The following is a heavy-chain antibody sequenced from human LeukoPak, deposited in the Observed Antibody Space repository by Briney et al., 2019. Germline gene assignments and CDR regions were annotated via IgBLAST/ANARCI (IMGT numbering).Heavy chain of an antibody. CDR2: ISGNGFNT. CDR3: ANRGALGSGTYFFGF. J-gene: IGHJ4*02. V-gene: IGHV3-23*01. Sequence: PGGSLRLSCAASGFTFGTYAMTWVRQAPGKGLEWVSTISGNGFNTYYVDSVKGRFTISRDKSKNTVYLQMNSLRVEDTAVYFCANRGALGSGTYFFGFWGQGTLVTVSS. D-gene: IGHD3-3*01. CDR1: GFTFGTYA.